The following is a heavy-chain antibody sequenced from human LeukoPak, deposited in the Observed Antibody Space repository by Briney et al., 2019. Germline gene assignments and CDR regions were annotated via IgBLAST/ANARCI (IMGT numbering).Heavy chain of an antibody. V-gene: IGHV3-48*01. CDR3: ARVTLTGYYAFDY. D-gene: IGHD3-9*01. CDR1: GFTFSSYS. J-gene: IGHJ4*02. Sequence: GGSLRLSCAASGFTFSSYSMNWVRQAPGKWLEWVSYISSSSSTIYYADSVKGRFTISRDNAKNSLYLQMNSLRAEDTGVYYCARVTLTGYYAFDYWGQGTLVTVSS. CDR2: ISSSSSTI.